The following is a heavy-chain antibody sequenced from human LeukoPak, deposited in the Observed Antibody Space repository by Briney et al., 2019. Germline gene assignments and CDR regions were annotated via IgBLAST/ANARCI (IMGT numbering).Heavy chain of an antibody. CDR3: ARAAYCGGDCYYYFDY. Sequence: PSETLSLTCTVSGGSISSYCWSWIRQPPGKGLEWIGYIYYSGSTNYNPSLKSRVTMSLDTSKNQFSLKLSSVTAADTAVYYCARAAYCGGDCYYYFDYWGQGTLVTVSS. D-gene: IGHD2-21*02. V-gene: IGHV4-59*01. CDR2: IYYSGST. CDR1: GGSISSYC. J-gene: IGHJ4*02.